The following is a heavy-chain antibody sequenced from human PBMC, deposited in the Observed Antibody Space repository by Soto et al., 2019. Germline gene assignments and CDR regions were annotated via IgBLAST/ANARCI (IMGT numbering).Heavy chain of an antibody. CDR1: GFTFSSYG. V-gene: IGHV3-33*01. CDR2: IWYDGSNK. J-gene: IGHJ4*02. CDR3: ARDGVVSSYLLDY. Sequence: QVQLVESGGGVVQPGRSLRLSCAASGFTFSSYGMHWVRQAPGKGLEWVAVIWYDGSNKYYADYVKGRFTISRDNSKNTLYLQMNSLRAEDTAVYYCARDGVVSSYLLDYWGQGTLVTVSS. D-gene: IGHD2-2*01.